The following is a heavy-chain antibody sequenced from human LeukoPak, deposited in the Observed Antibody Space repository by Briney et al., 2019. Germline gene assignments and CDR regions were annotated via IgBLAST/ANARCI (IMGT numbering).Heavy chain of an antibody. J-gene: IGHJ4*02. CDR2: IYHSGST. V-gene: IGHV4-38-2*01. D-gene: IGHD6-19*01. CDR3: ARRFAVADHFDY. Sequence: SETLSLTCAVSGYSISSGYYWGWIRQPPGKGLEWIGSIYHSGSTYYNPSLKSRVTISVDTSKNQFSLKLSSVTAADTAVYYCARRFAVADHFDYWGQGTLVTVSS. CDR1: GYSISSGYY.